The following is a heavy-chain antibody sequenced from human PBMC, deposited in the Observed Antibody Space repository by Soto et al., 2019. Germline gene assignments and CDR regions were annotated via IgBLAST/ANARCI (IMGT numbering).Heavy chain of an antibody. CDR1: GGSFSGYY. V-gene: IGHV4-34*01. D-gene: IGHD6-13*01. CDR3: ARRYIAAAGPNYFDY. CDR2: INHSGST. Sequence: SETLSLTCAVYGGSFSGYYWSWIRQPPGKGLEWIGEINHSGSTNYNPSLKSRVTISVDTSKNQFSLKMSSVTAADTAVYYCARRYIAAAGPNYFDYWGQGTLVTVSS. J-gene: IGHJ4*02.